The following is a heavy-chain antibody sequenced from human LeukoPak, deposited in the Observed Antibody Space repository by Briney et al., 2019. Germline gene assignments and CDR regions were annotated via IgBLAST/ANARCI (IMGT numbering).Heavy chain of an antibody. CDR1: GSTFSGHL. CDR3: AREGDRHLTFDY. V-gene: IGHV3-30*01. Sequence: GGSLRLSCAASGSTFSGHLLHWVRQAPGKGLEWVAGTAYEGGEKYYADTVSGRFTISRDNSDNTVYLQMNGLRLEDTAVYFCAREGDRHLTFDYWGRGTLVTVSS. D-gene: IGHD3-16*01. J-gene: IGHJ4*02. CDR2: TAYEGGEK.